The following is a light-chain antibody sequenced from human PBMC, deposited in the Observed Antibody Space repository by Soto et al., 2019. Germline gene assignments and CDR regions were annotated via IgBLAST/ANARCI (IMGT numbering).Light chain of an antibody. J-gene: IGKJ1*01. CDR3: QQRYSPPWT. CDR1: QSISTY. V-gene: IGKV1-39*01. CDR2: SAS. Sequence: DIQMTQSPSSLSASVGDRVTITCRASQSISTYLNWYQQKPGKAPEFLIYSASSLQSGVPSRFSGSGSGTDFTLTINSLQPEDFATYSCQQRYSPPWTFGQGTKVEIK.